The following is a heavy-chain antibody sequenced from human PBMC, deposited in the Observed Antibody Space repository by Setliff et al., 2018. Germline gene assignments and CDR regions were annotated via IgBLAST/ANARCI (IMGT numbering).Heavy chain of an antibody. V-gene: IGHV1-18*01. CDR3: ARAVGCGSGGSCYKGDDY. CDR1: GYTFTSYA. Sequence: ASVKVSCKASGYTFTSYAMNWVRQAPGQGLEWMGWISAYNGNTNYAQKLQGRVTMTTDTSTNTAYMEVRSLGSDDTAMYYCARAVGCGSGGSCYKGDDYWGQGTLVTVSS. J-gene: IGHJ4*02. D-gene: IGHD2-15*01. CDR2: ISAYNGNT.